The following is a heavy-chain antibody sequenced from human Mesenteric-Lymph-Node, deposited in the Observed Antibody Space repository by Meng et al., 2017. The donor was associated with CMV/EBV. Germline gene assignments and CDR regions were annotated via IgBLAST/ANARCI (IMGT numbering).Heavy chain of an antibody. CDR1: GFPFSSYA. D-gene: IGHD4-11*01. J-gene: IGHJ4*02. CDR2: ISGSGVST. V-gene: IGHV3-23*01. Sequence: GGSLRLSCAASGFPFSSYAMSWVRQAPGKGLEWVSAISGSGVSTYYADSVKGRFTISRDNSKNTLYLQMNSLRAEDTALYYCAKDLTTVDLIYFDYWGRGTLVTVSS. CDR3: AKDLTTVDLIYFDY.